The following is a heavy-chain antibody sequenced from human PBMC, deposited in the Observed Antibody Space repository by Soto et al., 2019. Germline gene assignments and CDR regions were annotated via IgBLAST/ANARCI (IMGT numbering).Heavy chain of an antibody. J-gene: IGHJ4*01. CDR2: IYWDDGK. CDR1: GFSLNASGVR. D-gene: IGHD5-18*01. V-gene: IGHV2-5*02. Sequence: QITLKESGPTLVKPKQTLTLTCTSSGFSLNASGVRVGWIRQPQGKALEWLALIYWDDGKRYSPSLKNRLTVTKDTLKNQVVFTMTTVNPADTVSYYCAHDEYSSDGWCFFYYWEHGTLVTVSS. CDR3: AHDEYSSDGWCFFYY.